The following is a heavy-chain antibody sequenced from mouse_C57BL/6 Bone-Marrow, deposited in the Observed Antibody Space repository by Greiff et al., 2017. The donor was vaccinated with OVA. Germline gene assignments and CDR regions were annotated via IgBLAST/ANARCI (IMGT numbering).Heavy chain of an antibody. J-gene: IGHJ1*01. Sequence: QVQLQQSGPELARPGASVKISCQAFYTFSRRVHFAMRDTNYGMQWVKLGPGQGLEWIGAIYPGNGDTSYNQKFKGKATWTADKSSSTAYLQLSSLTSEYSAVYYCTSSPYPYWYFDVWGPGTTVTVSS. CDR3: SEYSAVYYCTSSPYPYWYFDV. V-gene: IGHV1-87*01. CDR1: YTFSRRVH. CDR2: GQGLEWIG.